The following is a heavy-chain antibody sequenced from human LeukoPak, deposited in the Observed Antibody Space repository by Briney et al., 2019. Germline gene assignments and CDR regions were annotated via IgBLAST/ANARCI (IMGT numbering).Heavy chain of an antibody. CDR3: ATSIPKYCSSTSCSSDY. CDR1: GFTFSSYS. CDR2: ISSSSYI. J-gene: IGHJ4*02. D-gene: IGHD2-2*01. V-gene: IGHV3-21*01. Sequence: PGGSLRLSCAASGFTFSSYSMNWVRQAPGKGLEWVSSISSSSYIYYADSVKGRFTISRDNAKNSLYLQMNSLRAEDTAVYYCATSIPKYCSSTSCSSDYWGQGTLVTVSS.